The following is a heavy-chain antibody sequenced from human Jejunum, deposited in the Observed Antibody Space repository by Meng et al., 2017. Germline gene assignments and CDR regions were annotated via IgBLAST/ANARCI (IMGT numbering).Heavy chain of an antibody. D-gene: IGHD3-10*01. CDR1: GFSFSSYG. V-gene: IGHV3-23*04. CDR2: ISGSGGST. Sequence: VQLVGSGGGVVKAGGSLRLSCAASGFSFSSYGISWVRQAPGKGLEWVAGISGSGGSTYYADSVRGRFTISRDNSRNTIYLQMESLRAEDTAVYYCAKGSTFGYGSDDYWGQGTLVTVSS. J-gene: IGHJ4*02. CDR3: AKGSTFGYGSDDY.